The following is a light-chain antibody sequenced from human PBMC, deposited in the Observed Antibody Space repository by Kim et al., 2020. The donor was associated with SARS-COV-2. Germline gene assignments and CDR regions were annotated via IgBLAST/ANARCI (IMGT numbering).Light chain of an antibody. Sequence: SQGERVNLSCRASQNIDTKFAWYPQKPGQAPRLLIYDTFIRATGIPARFSGSGSGTEFTLPISSLQSEDFAVYHCQKYNHWSAVSFGGGTKVDIK. CDR2: DTF. J-gene: IGKJ4*01. V-gene: IGKV3-15*01. CDR3: QKYNHWSAVS. CDR1: QNIDTK.